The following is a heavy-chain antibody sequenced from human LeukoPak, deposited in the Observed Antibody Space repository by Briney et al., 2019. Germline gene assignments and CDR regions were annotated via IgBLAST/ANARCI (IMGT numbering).Heavy chain of an antibody. CDR1: GFTFSGSA. Sequence: GSLRLSCAASGFTFSGSAMHWVRQASGKGLEWVGRVRSKANSYATAYAASVKGRFTISRDDSKNAAYLQMNSLKTEDTAVYYCTRTDYSNYYYYYMDVWGKGTTVTVSS. CDR2: VRSKANSYAT. J-gene: IGHJ6*03. V-gene: IGHV3-73*01. CDR3: TRTDYSNYYYYYMDV. D-gene: IGHD4-11*01.